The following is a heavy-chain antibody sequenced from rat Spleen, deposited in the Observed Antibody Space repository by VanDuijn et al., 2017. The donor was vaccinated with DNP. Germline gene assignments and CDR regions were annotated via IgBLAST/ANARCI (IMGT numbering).Heavy chain of an antibody. CDR1: GFTFSDYY. CDR2: ISYDGGIT. CDR3: ARHEDYSSYIYGFAY. V-gene: IGHV5S13*01. D-gene: IGHD1-2*01. J-gene: IGHJ3*01. Sequence: EVQLVESGGGLVQPGRSLKLSCAASGFTFSDYYMAWVCQAPTKGMEWVASISYDGGITYYRDSVKGRFTISRDDAKNTQYLQMDSLRSEDTATYYCARHEDYSSYIYGFAYWGQGTLVTVSS.